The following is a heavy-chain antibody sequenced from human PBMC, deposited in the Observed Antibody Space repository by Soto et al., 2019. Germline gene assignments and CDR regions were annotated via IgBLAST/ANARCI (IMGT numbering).Heavy chain of an antibody. J-gene: IGHJ4*02. CDR1: GFPFANAW. CDR2: VLRKADGGTT. Sequence: EVQLVESGGGLVKPGGSLRLSCAASGFPFANAWMSWVRQVPGKGLEWVASVLRKADGGTTDYAAPVKDRFIISRDDSRNTLHLQMNNLKTEDTAVYYCTTYDYIWGSDRYSWAYWGQGALVTVSS. CDR3: TTYDYIWGSDRYSWAY. D-gene: IGHD3-16*02. V-gene: IGHV3-15*01.